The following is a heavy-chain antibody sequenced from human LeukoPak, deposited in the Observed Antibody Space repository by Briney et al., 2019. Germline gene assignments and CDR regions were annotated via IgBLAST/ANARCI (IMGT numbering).Heavy chain of an antibody. Sequence: SETLSLTCTVSSGSISSYYCSWIRQPPGKGLEWIGYTYYSGTTKYNPSLKSRVTISADTSKNQFSLKLRSLTAADTAVYYCARGKIDRRFCPPFDPWGQGTLVTVSS. CDR2: TYYSGTT. CDR3: ARGKIDRRFCPPFDP. V-gene: IGHV4-59*08. J-gene: IGHJ5*02. CDR1: SGSISSYY.